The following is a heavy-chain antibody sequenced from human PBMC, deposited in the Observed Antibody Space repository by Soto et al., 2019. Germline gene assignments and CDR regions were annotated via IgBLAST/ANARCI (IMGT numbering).Heavy chain of an antibody. V-gene: IGHV1-2*02. Sequence: ASVKVSCKASGYTFTAYQMHWVRQAPGQGLEWMGWINPNSGGTNYDRKFQGRVTMTADTSINTAYMEVTRLRFDDTAVYFCARDGNYAYVSCFFDYWGQGALVTVSS. D-gene: IGHD3-22*01. J-gene: IGHJ4*02. CDR1: GYTFTAYQ. CDR2: INPNSGGT. CDR3: ARDGNYAYVSCFFDY.